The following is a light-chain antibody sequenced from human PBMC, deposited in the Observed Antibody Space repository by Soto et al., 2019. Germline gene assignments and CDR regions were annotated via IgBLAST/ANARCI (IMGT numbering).Light chain of an antibody. J-gene: IGKJ4*01. CDR1: QSISSN. CDR2: RTS. V-gene: IGKV3-15*01. Sequence: EIVMTQSPATLSASPGERATLSCRASQSISSNLAWYQQKPGQAPRLLMFRTSSRATGFPARFSGSGSGTEFNLTISSLQSEDFGVYYCQQYNNWPRATFGGGTRWIS. CDR3: QQYNNWPRAT.